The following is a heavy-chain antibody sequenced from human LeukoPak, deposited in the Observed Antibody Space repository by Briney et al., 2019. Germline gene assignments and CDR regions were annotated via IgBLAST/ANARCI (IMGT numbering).Heavy chain of an antibody. J-gene: IGHJ3*02. CDR3: AKETVVVVAATPDAFDI. V-gene: IGHV3-23*01. D-gene: IGHD2-15*01. Sequence: PGGSLRLSCAASGFTFSSYAMSWVRRVPGKGLEWVSVISGSGGSTHYADSVKDRFTISRDNSKNTLYLQMNSLRAEDTAVYYCAKETVVVVAATPDAFDIWGQGTMVTVSS. CDR2: ISGSGGST. CDR1: GFTFSSYA.